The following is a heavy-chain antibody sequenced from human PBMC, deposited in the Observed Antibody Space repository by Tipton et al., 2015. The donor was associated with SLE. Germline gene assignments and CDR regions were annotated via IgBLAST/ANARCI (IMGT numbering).Heavy chain of an antibody. CDR3: TRDQLRGWYYFDY. CDR2: IRSKVYGETT. V-gene: IGHV3-49*04. Sequence: SLRLSCTSSGFTFGDYAVSWVRQAPGKGLEWIGFIRSKVYGETTQYAASVKDRFIISRDDSKNIAYLQMNSLTTEDTAVYYCTRDQLRGWYYFDYWGQGTLVTVSS. D-gene: IGHD6-19*01. J-gene: IGHJ4*02. CDR1: GFTFGDYA.